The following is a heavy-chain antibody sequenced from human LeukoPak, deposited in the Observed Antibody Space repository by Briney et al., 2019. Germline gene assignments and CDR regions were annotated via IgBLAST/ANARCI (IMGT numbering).Heavy chain of an antibody. V-gene: IGHV1-8*01. CDR2: MNPNSGNT. CDR1: GYTFTSYD. CDR3: ARGVQYCSSTSCSVDAFDI. J-gene: IGHJ3*02. Sequence: ASVKVSCKASGYTFTSYDINWVRQATGQGLEWMGWMNPNSGNTGYAQKFQGRVTMTRNTSISTAYMELSSLRAEDTAVYYCARGVQYCSSTSCSVDAFDIWGQGTMVTVSS. D-gene: IGHD2-2*01.